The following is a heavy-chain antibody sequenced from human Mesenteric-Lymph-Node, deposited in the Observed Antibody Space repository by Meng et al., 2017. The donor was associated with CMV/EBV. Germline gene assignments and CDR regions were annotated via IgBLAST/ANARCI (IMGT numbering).Heavy chain of an antibody. Sequence: ASVKVSCKTSGYTFTGYYMHWVRQAPGQGLEWMGWINPKSGGTNYAQNFQGRVTMTRDTTISTAYMELRRLRSDDTAVYYCARGRIDDHRYFDYWGQGTLVTVSS. J-gene: IGHJ4*02. V-gene: IGHV1-2*02. CDR2: INPKSGGT. CDR3: ARGRIDDHRYFDY. D-gene: IGHD1-1*01. CDR1: GYTFTGYY.